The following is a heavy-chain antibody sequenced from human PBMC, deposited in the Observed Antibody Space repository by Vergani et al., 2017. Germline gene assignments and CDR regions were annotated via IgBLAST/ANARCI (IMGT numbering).Heavy chain of an antibody. Sequence: QVQLLESGGGVVQRGGSLRLSCATSGFTLSNYDMQWIRQGPGKGLEFVAFIQFDGSNQYYADSVKGRFTLSRDFSKNTLYLQMNSLRTYDTATYYCANHFRGWGIDYWGQGTQVIVSS. CDR2: IQFDGSNQ. CDR3: ANHFRGWGIDY. CDR1: GFTLSNYD. V-gene: IGHV3-30*02. J-gene: IGHJ4*02. D-gene: IGHD3-16*01.